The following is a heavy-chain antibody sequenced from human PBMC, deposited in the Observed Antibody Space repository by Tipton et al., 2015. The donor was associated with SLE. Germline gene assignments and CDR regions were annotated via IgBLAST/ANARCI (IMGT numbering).Heavy chain of an antibody. CDR3: ARGADWFDY. CDR1: GGSFSDSY. CDR2: LSHSGST. J-gene: IGHJ5*01. Sequence: LRLSCSVHGGSFSDSYWSWVRQSPGKGLEWIGGLSHSGSTNYNPSLKSRVTISLDTSKNQFSLRVTSATAADTALYFCARGADWFDYWGQGTLVTVSS. V-gene: IGHV4-34*01.